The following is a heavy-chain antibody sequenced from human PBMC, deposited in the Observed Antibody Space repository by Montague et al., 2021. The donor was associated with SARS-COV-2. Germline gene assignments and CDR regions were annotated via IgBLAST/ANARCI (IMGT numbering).Heavy chain of an antibody. Sequence: SETLSLTCSVSGDSISSSHYFWAWIRQPPGMGLEWIGSIYFTGGTXYXXSVKSRVTISIDTSKNHFSLRLSSVTAADSAVFYCARWGLNNAFDIWGLGTMITISS. D-gene: IGHD1/OR15-1a*01. V-gene: IGHV4-39*02. CDR2: IYFTGGT. CDR1: GDSISSSHYF. J-gene: IGHJ3*02. CDR3: ARWGLNNAFDI.